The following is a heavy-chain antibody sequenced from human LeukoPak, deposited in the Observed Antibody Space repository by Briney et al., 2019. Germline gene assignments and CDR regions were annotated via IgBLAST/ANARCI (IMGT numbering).Heavy chain of an antibody. CDR2: IRQDDSEK. Sequence: GGSLRLSCSASGFTFSDYWMMWVRQAPGKGLEWVGNIRQDDSEKNYVDSVKGRFTISRDNSKNTLYLQLNSLRAEDAAVYYCARDRTPNWSAYSNPTFHYWGQGTLVTVSS. CDR3: ARDRTPNWSAYSNPTFHY. V-gene: IGHV3-7*01. D-gene: IGHD4-11*01. CDR1: GFTFSDYW. J-gene: IGHJ4*02.